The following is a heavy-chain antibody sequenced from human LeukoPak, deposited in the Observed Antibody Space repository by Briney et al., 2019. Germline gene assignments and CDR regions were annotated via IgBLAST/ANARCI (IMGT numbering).Heavy chain of an antibody. Sequence: GGSLRLSCAASGFTFSSFGMHWVRQAPGKGLEWVAVIWYDGSNKNHADSVKGRFSISRDNSKNTLYLQMSSLRAEDTAVYYCARDRGAGRNGYDYWGQGTLVTVSS. CDR1: GFTFSSFG. V-gene: IGHV3-33*01. J-gene: IGHJ4*02. CDR3: ARDRGAGRNGYDY. D-gene: IGHD3-10*01. CDR2: IWYDGSNK.